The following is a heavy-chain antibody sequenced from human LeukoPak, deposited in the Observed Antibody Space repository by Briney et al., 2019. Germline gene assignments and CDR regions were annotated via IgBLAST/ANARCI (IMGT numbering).Heavy chain of an antibody. CDR3: AQDLLSRVVVPAAIRNGIDF. Sequence: GGSLRLSCAASRFTFSNYGMHWVRQAPGKGLEWVAFIRYDGSDKYYADSVKGRFTISRDNSKNTLYLQVNSLRAEDTAVYYCAQDLLSRVVVPAAIRNGIDFWGQGTMVTVSS. D-gene: IGHD2-2*02. J-gene: IGHJ3*01. V-gene: IGHV3-30*02. CDR1: RFTFSNYG. CDR2: IRYDGSDK.